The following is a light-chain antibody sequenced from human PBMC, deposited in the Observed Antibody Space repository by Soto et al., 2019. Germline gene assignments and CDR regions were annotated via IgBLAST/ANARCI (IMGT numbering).Light chain of an antibody. J-gene: IGLJ2*01. Sequence: QSALTQPPSASGSPGQSVTIPCTGTSSDVGGYNYVSWYQQHPGKAPKLMIYEGSKRPSGVPDRFSGSKSGNTASLTVSGLQAEDEADYYCSSYAGSNNLVFGGGTKVTV. V-gene: IGLV2-8*01. CDR2: EGS. CDR1: SSDVGGYNY. CDR3: SSYAGSNNLV.